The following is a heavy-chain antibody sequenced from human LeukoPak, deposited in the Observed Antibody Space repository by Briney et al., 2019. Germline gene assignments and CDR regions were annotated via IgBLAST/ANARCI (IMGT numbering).Heavy chain of an antibody. CDR3: ARVPTVTFFDY. CDR1: GGSISSYY. Sequence: SETLSLTCTVSGGSISSYYWGWIRQPPGKGLEWIGTIYYSGSTYYNPSLKSRVTISVDTSKNQFSLKLSSVTAADTAVYYCARVPTVTFFDYWGQGTLVTVSS. CDR2: IYYSGST. V-gene: IGHV4-39*07. D-gene: IGHD4-17*01. J-gene: IGHJ4*02.